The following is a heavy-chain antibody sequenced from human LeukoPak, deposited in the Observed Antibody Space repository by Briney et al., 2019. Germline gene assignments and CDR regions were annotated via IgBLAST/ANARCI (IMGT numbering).Heavy chain of an antibody. Sequence: GGSLRLSCAASGFTFSSYAMSWVRQAPGKGLEWVSAISGSGGSTYYADSVKGRFTISRDNSKNTLYLQMNSLRAEDTAVYYCGTTGYCSSTSCPYYFDYWGQGTLVTVSS. CDR2: ISGSGGST. CDR3: GTTGYCSSTSCPYYFDY. CDR1: GFTFSSYA. V-gene: IGHV3-23*01. J-gene: IGHJ4*02. D-gene: IGHD2-2*01.